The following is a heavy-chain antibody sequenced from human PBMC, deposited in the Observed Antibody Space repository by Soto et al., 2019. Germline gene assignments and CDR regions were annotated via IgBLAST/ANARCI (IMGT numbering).Heavy chain of an antibody. CDR3: AREGYSYGFDY. Sequence: PSETLSLTCTVSGGSIGSYYWSWIRQPPGKGLEWIGYIYYSGSTNYNPSLKSRVTISVDTSKNQFSLKLSSVTAADTAVYYCAREGYSYGFDYWGQGTLVTVSS. CDR1: GGSIGSYY. D-gene: IGHD5-18*01. CDR2: IYYSGST. J-gene: IGHJ4*02. V-gene: IGHV4-59*01.